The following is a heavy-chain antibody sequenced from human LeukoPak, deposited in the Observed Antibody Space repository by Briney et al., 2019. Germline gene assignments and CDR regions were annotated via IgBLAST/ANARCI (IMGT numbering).Heavy chain of an antibody. CDR2: INHSGST. J-gene: IGHJ5*02. Sequence: SETLSLTCADYGGSFSGYYWSWIRQPPGKGLEWIGEINHSGSTNYNPSLKSRVTISVDTSKNQFSLKLSSVTAADTAVYYCARRRRLMGATAWFDPWGQGTLVTVSS. D-gene: IGHD1-26*01. CDR1: GGSFSGYY. V-gene: IGHV4-34*01. CDR3: ARRRRLMGATAWFDP.